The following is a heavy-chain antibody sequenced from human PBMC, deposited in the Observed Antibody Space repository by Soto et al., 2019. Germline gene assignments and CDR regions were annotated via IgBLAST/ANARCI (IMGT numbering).Heavy chain of an antibody. D-gene: IGHD2-2*01. J-gene: IGHJ5*02. CDR1: GRTFSRYA. Sequence: ASVKVSCKASGRTFSRYAINWVRQAPGQGLEWMGGIIPMLGTTNYAQKFQGRVTITADDSTSTAHMELTNLRSEDTAVYFCARVGDSTNPWGQGTLVTVSS. V-gene: IGHV1-69*13. CDR2: IIPMLGTT. CDR3: ARVGDSTNP.